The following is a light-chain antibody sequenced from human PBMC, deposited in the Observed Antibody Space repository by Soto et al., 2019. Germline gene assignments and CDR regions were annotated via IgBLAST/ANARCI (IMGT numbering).Light chain of an antibody. J-gene: IGKJ1*01. CDR3: QQYYSYWT. Sequence: DIPMTQSPSTLSASVGDRVTITCRASQSISSWLAWYQQKPGKAPKLLIYKASSLESGVPSRFSGSGSGTEFTLTISSLQSDDFATYYCQQYYSYWTFGQGTKVEIK. V-gene: IGKV1-5*03. CDR1: QSISSW. CDR2: KAS.